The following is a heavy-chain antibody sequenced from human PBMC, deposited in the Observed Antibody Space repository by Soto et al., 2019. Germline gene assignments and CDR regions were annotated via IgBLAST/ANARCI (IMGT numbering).Heavy chain of an antibody. Sequence: ASVKVSCKASGYTFASYYMHWVRQAPGQGLEWMGIINPSGGSTSYTQKFQGRVTMTRDTSTSTVYMELSSLRSVYTSVYYCARESYDSALDYWGQGALVTVSS. J-gene: IGHJ4*02. CDR3: ARESYDSALDY. V-gene: IGHV1-46*03. CDR1: GYTFASYY. CDR2: INPSGGST. D-gene: IGHD3-16*01.